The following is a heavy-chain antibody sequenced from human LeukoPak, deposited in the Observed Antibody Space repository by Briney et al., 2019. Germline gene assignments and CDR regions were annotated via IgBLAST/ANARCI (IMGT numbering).Heavy chain of an antibody. J-gene: IGHJ4*02. D-gene: IGHD6-19*01. Sequence: GRSLRLSCAASGFTFDDYAIYWVRQGLGKGLEWVSGISWNSGSIGYADSVKGRFTISRDNAKNSLYLQTNSLRAEDTALYYCAKEPIGSRIAVALSGFDYWGQGTLVTVSS. CDR3: AKEPIGSRIAVALSGFDY. V-gene: IGHV3-9*01. CDR2: ISWNSGSI. CDR1: GFTFDDYA.